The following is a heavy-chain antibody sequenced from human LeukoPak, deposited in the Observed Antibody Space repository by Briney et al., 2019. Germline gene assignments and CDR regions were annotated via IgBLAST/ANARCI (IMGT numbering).Heavy chain of an antibody. J-gene: IGHJ4*02. CDR2: IYYSGST. V-gene: IGHV4-31*03. D-gene: IGHD6-13*01. CDR3: ARAEFGGSSWYED. CDR1: GGSISSGGYY. Sequence: TLSLTCTVSGGSISSGGYYWSWIRQHPGKGLEWIGYIYYSGSTYYNPSLKSRVTISVDTSKNHFSLKLSSVTAADTAVYYCARAEFGGSSWYEDWGQGTLVTVSS.